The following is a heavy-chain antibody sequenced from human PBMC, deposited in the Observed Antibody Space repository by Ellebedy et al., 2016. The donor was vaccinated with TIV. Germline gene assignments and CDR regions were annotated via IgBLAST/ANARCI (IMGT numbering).Heavy chain of an antibody. CDR1: GGSPSDYY. V-gene: IGHV4-59*08. J-gene: IGHJ4*02. Sequence: MPGGSLRLSCTVSGGSPSDYYWGWIRQPPGKGLEWLGYLYYSGSTNYNPSLKSRVTMSVDTSKNQFSLRLSSVTAADTAVYYCARHGTGYEYGGFDYWGQGALVTVSS. CDR2: LYYSGST. D-gene: IGHD3-16*01. CDR3: ARHGTGYEYGGFDY.